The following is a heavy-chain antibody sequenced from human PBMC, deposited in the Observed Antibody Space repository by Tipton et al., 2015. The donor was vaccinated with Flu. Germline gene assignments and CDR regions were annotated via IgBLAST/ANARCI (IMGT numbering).Heavy chain of an antibody. D-gene: IGHD3-10*01. V-gene: IGHV3-30*04. CDR2: ISYNGKNI. CDR3: AREPAPIGSPKSDACDV. Sequence: QLVQSGGDVVQPGRSLRLSCAISGFTFSTYAMHWVRQAPGKGLEWVSFISYNGKNIYYADSVKGRFTISRDDSKNTLALQMNSLRTEDTAIYYCAREPAPIGSPKSDACDVWGQGTKVTVSS. J-gene: IGHJ3*01. CDR1: GFTFSTYA.